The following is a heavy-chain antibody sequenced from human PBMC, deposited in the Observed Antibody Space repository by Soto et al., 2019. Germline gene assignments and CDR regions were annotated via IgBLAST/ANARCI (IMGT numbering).Heavy chain of an antibody. CDR2: INSDGRSI. V-gene: IGHV3-74*01. J-gene: IGHJ5*02. CDR3: GRTIYSGSKFDP. D-gene: IGHD6-13*01. Sequence: EVQLVESGGGLVQPGGSLRLSCAASGFTISSQWMHWVRQAPGKGLVWVSRINSDGRSISYADAVKGRFTISRDNAKNTLYLQMNSLRAEDTAVYYCGRTIYSGSKFDPWGQGTLVTVSS. CDR1: GFTISSQW.